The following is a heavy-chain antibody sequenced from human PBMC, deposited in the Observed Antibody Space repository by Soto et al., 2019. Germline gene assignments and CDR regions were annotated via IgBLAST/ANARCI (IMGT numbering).Heavy chain of an antibody. J-gene: IGHJ5*02. D-gene: IGHD3-22*01. CDR2: ISGSGGST. Sequence: EVQLLESGGGLVQPGGSLRLSCAASGFTFSSYAMSWVRQAPGKGLEWVSAISGSGGSTYYADSVKGRFTISRDNSKNTLDLQMNSLRAEDTAVYYCAKDTLYDSSGYPEDWFDPWGQGTLVTVSS. CDR1: GFTFSSYA. CDR3: AKDTLYDSSGYPEDWFDP. V-gene: IGHV3-23*01.